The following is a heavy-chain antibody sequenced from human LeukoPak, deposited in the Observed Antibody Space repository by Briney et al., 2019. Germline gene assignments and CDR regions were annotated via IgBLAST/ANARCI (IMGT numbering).Heavy chain of an antibody. CDR2: VFYSGTT. CDR1: GDYITTTNYY. V-gene: IGHV4-39*01. CDR3: ARRSRLYKHETTGYHDS. D-gene: IGHD3-9*01. J-gene: IGHJ4*02. Sequence: SETLSLTCNVSGDYITTTNYYWAWIRQPPGKGLEWIASVFYSGTTYYNPSLKSRVVISMDTSRKQISLRLSSVTATDTAIYYCARRSRLYKHETTGYHDSWGQGTLVSVSS.